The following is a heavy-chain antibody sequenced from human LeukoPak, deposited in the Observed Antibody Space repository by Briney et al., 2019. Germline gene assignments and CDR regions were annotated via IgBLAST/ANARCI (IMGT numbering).Heavy chain of an antibody. D-gene: IGHD3-9*01. J-gene: IGHJ3*02. V-gene: IGHV4-61*02. CDR2: ISTSGST. CDR1: GGSISSTTYY. CDR3: ERTITAQRRVFDI. Sequence: SETLSLTCTVSGGSISSTTYYWSWIRQPAAGKGLEWIGRISTSGSTNYNPSLKSPVTISVDTSKNQFSLKLNPVTAADTAVFFCERTITAQRRVFDIGAKGTVAT.